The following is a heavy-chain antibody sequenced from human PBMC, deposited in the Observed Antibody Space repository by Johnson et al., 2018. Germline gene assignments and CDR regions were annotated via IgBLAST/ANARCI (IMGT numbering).Heavy chain of an antibody. J-gene: IGHJ6*02. V-gene: IGHV3-7*01. CDR2: INQDGSEK. CDR1: EFTFSIYW. Sequence: VQLVESGGGLVQXGGSXRLXCVASEFTFSIYWMSWVRQTPEKGLEWVANINQDGSEKYFLDSVKGRFPISRDNAKKSLDLQMNTMRAEDTAVYYCARDSGRRAFDLWGQGTTVTVSS. CDR3: ARDSGRRAFDL. D-gene: IGHD3-3*02.